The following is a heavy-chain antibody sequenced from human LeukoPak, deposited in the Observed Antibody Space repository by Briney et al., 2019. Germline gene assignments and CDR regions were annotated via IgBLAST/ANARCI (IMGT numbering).Heavy chain of an antibody. J-gene: IGHJ5*02. V-gene: IGHV3-21*01. CDR1: GFTLSTYN. D-gene: IGHD3-22*01. Sequence: PGGSLRLSCAASGFTLSTYNMNWVRQAPGKGLQWVSSISSSSSYIYYADSVKGRFTISRDNAKNSLYLQMNSLRAEDTAVYYCARDRLYYYDSSAYRWFDPWGQGTLVTVSS. CDR3: ARDRLYYYDSSAYRWFDP. CDR2: ISSSSSYI.